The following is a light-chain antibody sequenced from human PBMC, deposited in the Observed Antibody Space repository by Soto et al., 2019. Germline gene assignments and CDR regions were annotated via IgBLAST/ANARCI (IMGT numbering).Light chain of an antibody. CDR3: QEYNNYWT. J-gene: IGKJ1*01. Sequence: DIQMTQSPSSLSASIGDRVTITCRASQTIDSYLSWYQHKPGKAPKLLIYAASTLQSGVPSRFSASGSGTEFTLTISSLHPDDFATYYCQEYNNYWTFGQGTKVDI. CDR1: QTIDSY. CDR2: AAS. V-gene: IGKV1-9*01.